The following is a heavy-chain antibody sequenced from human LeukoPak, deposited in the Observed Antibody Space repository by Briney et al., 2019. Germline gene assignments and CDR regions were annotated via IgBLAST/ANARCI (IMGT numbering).Heavy chain of an antibody. D-gene: IGHD5-12*01. V-gene: IGHV3-30*18. CDR1: GFTFSSYG. CDR3: AKDRPYSGYDKGPFDY. CDR2: ISYDGSNK. J-gene: IGHJ4*02. Sequence: GGSLRLSCAASGFTFSSYGMPWVRQAPGKGLEWVAAISYDGSNKYYADSVKGRFTISRDNSKNTLYLQMNSLRAEDTAVYYCAKDRPYSGYDKGPFDYWGQGTLVTVSS.